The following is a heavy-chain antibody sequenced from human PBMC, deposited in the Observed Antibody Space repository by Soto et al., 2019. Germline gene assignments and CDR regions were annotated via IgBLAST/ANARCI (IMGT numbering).Heavy chain of an antibody. CDR3: ARDVEIVVVADYYYGMDV. Sequence: QVQLVQSGAEVKKPGASVKVSCKASGYTFTSYGISWVRQAPGQGLEWMGWISAYNGNTNYAQKLQGRVTMTTDTSTSTAYMELRSLRSNDTAVYYCARDVEIVVVADYYYGMDVWGQGTTVTVSS. D-gene: IGHD2-21*01. J-gene: IGHJ6*02. CDR2: ISAYNGNT. V-gene: IGHV1-18*04. CDR1: GYTFTSYG.